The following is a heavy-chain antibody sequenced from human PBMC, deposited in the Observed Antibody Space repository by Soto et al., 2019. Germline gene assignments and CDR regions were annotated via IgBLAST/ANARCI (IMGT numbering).Heavy chain of an antibody. CDR1: GGSISSSSYY. CDR3: ASLRITMIVVVITTVGAFDI. V-gene: IGHV4-39*01. Sequence: SETLSLTCTVSGGSISSSSYYWGLIRQPPGKGLEWIGSIYYSGSTYYNPSLKSRVTISVDTSKNQFSLKLSSVTAADTAVYYCASLRITMIVVVITTVGAFDIWGQGTMVT. CDR2: IYYSGST. J-gene: IGHJ3*02. D-gene: IGHD3-22*01.